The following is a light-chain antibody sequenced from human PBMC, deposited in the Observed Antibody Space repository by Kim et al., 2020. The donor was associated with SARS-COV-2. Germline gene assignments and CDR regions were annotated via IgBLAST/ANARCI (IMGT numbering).Light chain of an antibody. V-gene: IGLV6-57*01. J-gene: IGLJ3*02. Sequence: GKTVTLSCTRHSGSLGSNYVQWEQQRPGSSPTTVIYEDNQRPSGVPDRFSGSIDSSSNSASLTISGLKTEDEADYYCQSYDSSNWVFGGGTKLTVL. CDR2: EDN. CDR1: SGSLGSNY. CDR3: QSYDSSNWV.